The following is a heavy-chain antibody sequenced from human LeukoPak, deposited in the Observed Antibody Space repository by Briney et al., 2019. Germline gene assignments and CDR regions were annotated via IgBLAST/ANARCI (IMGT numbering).Heavy chain of an antibody. CDR3: ARYLREPYYDFWSGPSPSAAFDI. D-gene: IGHD3-3*01. J-gene: IGHJ3*02. CDR1: GGSISSYY. Sequence: SETLSLTCTVSGGSISSYYWSWIRQPPGKGLEWIGYIYYSGSTNYNPSPKSRVTISVDTSKNQFSLKLSSVTAADTAVYYCARYLREPYYDFWSGPSPSAAFDIWGQGTMVTVSS. CDR2: IYYSGST. V-gene: IGHV4-59*01.